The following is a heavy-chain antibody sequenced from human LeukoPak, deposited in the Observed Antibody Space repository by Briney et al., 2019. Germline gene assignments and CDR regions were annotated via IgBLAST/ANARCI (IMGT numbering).Heavy chain of an antibody. Sequence: PSETLSLTCAVYGGSFSGSFSDYYWTCIRQTPGKGLEWIGEIHHSGSTNYNPSLKSRVTISVDTSKNQFSLKLNSLTAADTAVYYCATFRWAVGFEYWGQGTLATVSS. J-gene: IGHJ4*02. CDR3: ATFRWAVGFEY. CDR1: GGSFSGSFSDYY. CDR2: IHHSGST. D-gene: IGHD2-15*01. V-gene: IGHV4-34*01.